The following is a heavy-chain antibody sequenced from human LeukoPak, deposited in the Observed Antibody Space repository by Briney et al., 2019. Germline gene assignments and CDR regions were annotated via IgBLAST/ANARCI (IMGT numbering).Heavy chain of an antibody. D-gene: IGHD6-13*01. CDR1: GGSISSYY. CDR3: AATPTGYTSSWYFLDY. Sequence: SETLSLTCTVSGGSISSYYWNWIRQPPGKGLEWIGYIYTNGSTNYNPSLKSRVTISVDTSKNQFSLKLSSVTAADTAVYYCAATPTGYTSSWYFLDYWGQGTLVTVSS. CDR2: IYTNGST. V-gene: IGHV4-4*09. J-gene: IGHJ4*02.